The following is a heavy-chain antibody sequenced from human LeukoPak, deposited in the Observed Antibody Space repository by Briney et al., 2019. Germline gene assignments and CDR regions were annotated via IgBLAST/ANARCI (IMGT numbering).Heavy chain of an antibody. J-gene: IGHJ6*02. CDR1: GGTFSSYA. V-gene: IGHV1-69*04. Sequence: SVKVSCKASGGTFSSYAISWVRQAPGQGLEWMGRIIPILGIANYAQKFQGRVTITADKSTSTAYMELSSLRSEDTAVYYCARDMRYCSSTSCYRTGYYYYGMDVWGQGTTVTVSS. D-gene: IGHD2-2*02. CDR3: ARDMRYCSSTSCYRTGYYYYGMDV. CDR2: IIPILGIA.